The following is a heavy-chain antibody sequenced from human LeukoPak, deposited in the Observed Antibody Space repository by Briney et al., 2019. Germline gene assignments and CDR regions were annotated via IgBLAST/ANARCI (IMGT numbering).Heavy chain of an antibody. Sequence: GGSLRLSCAASGFTFSSYGMHWVRQAPGKGREWVAVIWYEGSNKYYAGSVKGRFTISRDNSKNTLSLQMNSLRAEDTAVYYCVRVTPSSYSYGYGHGDYWGQGTLVTVSS. D-gene: IGHD5-18*01. J-gene: IGHJ4*02. CDR3: VRVTPSSYSYGYGHGDY. V-gene: IGHV3-33*01. CDR1: GFTFSSYG. CDR2: IWYEGSNK.